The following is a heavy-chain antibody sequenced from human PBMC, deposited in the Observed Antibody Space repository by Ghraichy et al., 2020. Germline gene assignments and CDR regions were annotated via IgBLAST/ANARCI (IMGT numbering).Heavy chain of an antibody. J-gene: IGHJ6*02. CDR1: GFTFSSYA. Sequence: GGSPRLSCAASGFTFSSYAMSWVRQAPGKGLEWVSAISGSGGSTYYADSVKGRFTISRDNSKNTLYLQMNSLRAEDTAVYYCAKDGLGTNYYYYGMDVWGQGTTVTVSS. CDR3: AKDGLGTNYYYYGMDV. V-gene: IGHV3-23*01. CDR2: ISGSGGST. D-gene: IGHD2-8*01.